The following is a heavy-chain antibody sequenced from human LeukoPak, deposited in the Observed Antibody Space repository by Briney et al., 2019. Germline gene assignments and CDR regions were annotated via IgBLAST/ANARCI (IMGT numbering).Heavy chain of an antibody. CDR3: ARTGWGYSDLYYFDY. J-gene: IGHJ4*02. Sequence: ASVKVSCKASGGTFISYAISRVRQAPGQGLEWMGGIIPIFGTANYAQKFQGRVTITADESTSTAYMELSSLRSEDTAVYYCARTGWGYSDLYYFDYWGQGTLVTVSS. CDR2: IIPIFGTA. CDR1: GGTFISYA. V-gene: IGHV1-69*01. D-gene: IGHD6-19*01.